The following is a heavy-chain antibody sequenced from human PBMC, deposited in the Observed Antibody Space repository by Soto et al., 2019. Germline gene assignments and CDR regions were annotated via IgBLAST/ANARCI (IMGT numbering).Heavy chain of an antibody. D-gene: IGHD3-22*01. Sequence: QVQLVESGGGVVQPGRSLRLSCAASGFTFSSYAMHWVRQAPGKGLEWVAVISYDGSNKYYADSVKGRFTISRDNSKNXMXVXXNSIRAEETAVYNCARERAMLVVVIEAKYYYGMDVWGQGTTVTVSS. CDR2: ISYDGSNK. V-gene: IGHV3-30-3*01. CDR3: ARERAMLVVVIEAKYYYGMDV. J-gene: IGHJ6*02. CDR1: GFTFSSYA.